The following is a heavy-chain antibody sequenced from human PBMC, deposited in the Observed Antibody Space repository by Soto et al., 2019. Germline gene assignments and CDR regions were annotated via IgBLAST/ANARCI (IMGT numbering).Heavy chain of an antibody. V-gene: IGHV1-24*01. D-gene: IGHD6-19*01. CDR2: FDPEDGET. Sequence: GASVKVSCKVSGYTLTELSMHWVRQAPGKGLEWMGGFDPEDGETIYAQKFQGRVTMTEDTSTDTAYMELSSLRSEDTAVYYCATDHGSDSGWYFGLSDWGQGTLVTVSS. J-gene: IGHJ4*02. CDR1: GYTLTELS. CDR3: ATDHGSDSGWYFGLSD.